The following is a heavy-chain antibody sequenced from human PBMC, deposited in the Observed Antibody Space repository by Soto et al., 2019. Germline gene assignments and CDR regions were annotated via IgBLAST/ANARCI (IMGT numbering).Heavy chain of an antibody. V-gene: IGHV3-7*01. J-gene: IGHJ4*02. CDR2: IKQDGSEK. Sequence: GGSLRLSCAASGFTFSSYWMSWVRQAPGKGLEWLANIKQDGSEKYYVDSVKGRFTISRDNAKNSLYLQMNSLRAEDTAVYYCARSPSYCSGGSCYSEYYFDYWGQGTLVTVSS. CDR3: ARSPSYCSGGSCYSEYYFDY. CDR1: GFTFSSYW. D-gene: IGHD2-15*01.